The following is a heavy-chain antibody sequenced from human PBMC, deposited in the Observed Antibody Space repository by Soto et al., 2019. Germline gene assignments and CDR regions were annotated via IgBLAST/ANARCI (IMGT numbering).Heavy chain of an antibody. CDR3: ARGTGPSGYDPIDY. J-gene: IGHJ4*02. Sequence: SETLSLTCTVSGGSISSGGYYWSWIRQHPGKGLEWIGYIYYSGSTYYNPSLKSQVTISVDTSKNQFSLKMSTVTAEDTAVYYCARGTGPSGYDPIDYWGQGTLVTVSS. CDR1: GGSISSGGYY. V-gene: IGHV4-31*01. D-gene: IGHD5-12*01. CDR2: IYYSGST.